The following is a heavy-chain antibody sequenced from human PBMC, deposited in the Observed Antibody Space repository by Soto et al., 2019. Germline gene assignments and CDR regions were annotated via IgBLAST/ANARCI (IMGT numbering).Heavy chain of an antibody. V-gene: IGHV4-59*01. CDR3: ARAGYRPNWFDP. D-gene: IGHD6-13*01. CDR2: IYYSGST. CDR1: GGSISSYY. Sequence: SETLSLTCTVSGGSISSYYWSWIRRPPGKGLEWIGYIYYSGSTNYNPSLKSRVTISVDTSKNQFSLKLSSVTAADTAVYYCARAGYRPNWFDPWGQGTLVTVPS. J-gene: IGHJ5*02.